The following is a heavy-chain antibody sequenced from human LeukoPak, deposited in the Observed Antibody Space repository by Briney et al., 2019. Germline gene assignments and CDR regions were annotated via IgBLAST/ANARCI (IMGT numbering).Heavy chain of an antibody. CDR3: AKARDYDFWSGFDY. CDR2: ISYDGSNK. V-gene: IGHV3-30*18. Sequence: PGRSLRLSCAASGFTFSSYGMHWVRQAPGKGLEWVAVISYDGSNKYYADSVKGRFTISRDNSKNTLYLQMNSLRAEDMALYYCAKARDYDFWSGFDYWGQGTLVTVSS. J-gene: IGHJ4*02. D-gene: IGHD3-3*01. CDR1: GFTFSSYG.